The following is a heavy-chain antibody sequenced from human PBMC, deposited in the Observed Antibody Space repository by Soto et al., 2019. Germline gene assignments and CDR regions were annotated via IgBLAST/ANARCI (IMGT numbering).Heavy chain of an antibody. CDR2: INHNGNN. CDR3: ARRFYGSGSYYSYYYYGMDV. V-gene: IGHV4-34*01. CDR1: GGSFSTYY. D-gene: IGHD3-10*01. Sequence: SETLSLTCVVSGGSFSTYYYSWIRQSPGKGLEWIGEINHNGNNNYSPSLKSRVTMSLDTSKNQFSLKLTSVTAADTAVYYCARRFYGSGSYYSYYYYGMDVWGQGTTVTVSS. J-gene: IGHJ6*02.